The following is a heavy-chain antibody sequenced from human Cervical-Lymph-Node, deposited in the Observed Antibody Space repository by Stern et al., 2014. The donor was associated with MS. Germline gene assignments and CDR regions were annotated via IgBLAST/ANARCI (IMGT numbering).Heavy chain of an antibody. CDR2: ITWNSGTI. V-gene: IGHV3-9*01. Sequence: VQLQESGGRLVQPGRSLRLSCAASGFSFDDFAMNWVRQVPGKGLEWVSSITWNSGTIDYADSVKGRFIISRDNAKNSLYLQMNSLRIDDTALYYCARTSIGFDLWGQGTLVTVSS. CDR1: GFSFDDFA. J-gene: IGHJ4*02. CDR3: ARTSIGFDL. D-gene: IGHD3-16*01.